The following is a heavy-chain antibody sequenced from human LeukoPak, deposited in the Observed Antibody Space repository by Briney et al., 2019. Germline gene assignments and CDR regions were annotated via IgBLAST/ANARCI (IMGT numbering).Heavy chain of an antibody. J-gene: IGHJ6*03. CDR1: GVIFHSYA. Sequence: GASVKVSCTASGVIFHSYAISWVRQAPGQGLEWMGGIIPMFGAAAKYAQRFQGRVTITADKSTNTVYMELSSLTSEDTAVYYCAKEPQLYGYYMDVWGKGTTVTVSS. CDR3: AKEPQLYGYYMDV. D-gene: IGHD2-15*01. V-gene: IGHV1-69*06. CDR2: IIPMFGAA.